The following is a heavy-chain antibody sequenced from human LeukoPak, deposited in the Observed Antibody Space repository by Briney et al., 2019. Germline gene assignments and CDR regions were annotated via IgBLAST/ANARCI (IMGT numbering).Heavy chain of an antibody. Sequence: ASVKVSCKASGYTFTGYYMHWVRQAPGQGLEWMGWINPNSGGTNYAQKFQGRVTMTRDTSISTAYMELSRLRSDDTAVYYCARDQDSSSLNFQHWGQGTPVTVSS. CDR2: INPNSGGT. CDR1: GYTFTGYY. D-gene: IGHD6-6*01. J-gene: IGHJ1*01. CDR3: ARDQDSSSLNFQH. V-gene: IGHV1-2*02.